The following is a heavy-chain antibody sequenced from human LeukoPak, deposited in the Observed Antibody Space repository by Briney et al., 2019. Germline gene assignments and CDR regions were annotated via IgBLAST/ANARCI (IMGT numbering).Heavy chain of an antibody. CDR1: GGTFSSYA. CDR2: IIPIFGTA. Sequence: SVKVSCKASGGTFSSYAISWVRQAPGQGLEWMGGIIPIFGTANYAQKFQGRVTITTDESTSTAYMELSSLRSEDTAVYYCAREKKTEWTTGAFDMWGQGTMVIVSS. V-gene: IGHV1-69*05. D-gene: IGHD3-3*01. J-gene: IGHJ3*02. CDR3: AREKKTEWTTGAFDM.